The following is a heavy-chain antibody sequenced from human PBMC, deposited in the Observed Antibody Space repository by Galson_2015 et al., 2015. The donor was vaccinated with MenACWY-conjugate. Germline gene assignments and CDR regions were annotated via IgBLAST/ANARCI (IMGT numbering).Heavy chain of an antibody. V-gene: IGHV4-39*01. D-gene: IGHD2-2*01. Sequence: SGTPSLTCPVSCGSLSSSSYYLGWVPPPPGGGLGGIGAISFSGGPYYNSSLKSRVTISVDTSQNQFSLNLSSVTAADTAMYYCARHDRTAPARSGAFDIWGRGTMVTVSS. CDR3: ARHDRTAPARSGAFDI. CDR1: CGSLSSSSYY. J-gene: IGHJ3*02. CDR2: ISFSGGP.